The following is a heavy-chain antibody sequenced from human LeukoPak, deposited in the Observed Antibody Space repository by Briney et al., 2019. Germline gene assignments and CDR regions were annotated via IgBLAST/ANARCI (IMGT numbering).Heavy chain of an antibody. CDR1: GGSISRTTYY. J-gene: IGHJ4*02. D-gene: IGHD3-3*01. V-gene: IGHV4-39*01. Sequence: SETLSLTCTVSGGSISRTTYYWGWIRQPPGKGLEWIGSTYYSGSPVYNPSLKSRVTISVDTSKNQFSLKLSSVTAADTAVYYWARHRSMETYYDSWSHWGQGTLVTVSS. CDR3: ARHRSMETYYDSWSH. CDR2: TYYSGSP.